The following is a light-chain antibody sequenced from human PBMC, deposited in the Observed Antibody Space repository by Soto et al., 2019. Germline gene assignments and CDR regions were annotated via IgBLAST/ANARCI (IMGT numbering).Light chain of an antibody. CDR1: QSVSSN. CDR3: QQYNNCPPYT. V-gene: IGKV3-15*01. J-gene: IGKJ2*01. CDR2: GAS. Sequence: EIVMTQSPATLSVSPGERATLSCRASQSVSSNLAWYQQKPGQAPRHLIYGASTRATGIPARFSGSGSGTAVTLTIISLQSADYAVYYCQQYNNCPPYTFGQGTKLEIK.